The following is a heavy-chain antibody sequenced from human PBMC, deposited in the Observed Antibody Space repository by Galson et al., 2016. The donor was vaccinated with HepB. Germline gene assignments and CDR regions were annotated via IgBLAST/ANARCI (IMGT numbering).Heavy chain of an antibody. CDR3: ARGRRQLVGEYYYYGMDV. Sequence: SLRLSCAASGFTFSSYGMHWVRQAPGKGLEWVAVIWYDGSNKYYADSVKGRFTISRDNSKNTLYVQMNSLRAEDTAVYYCARGRRQLVGEYYYYGMDVWGKGTTVTVSS. CDR2: IWYDGSNK. V-gene: IGHV3-33*01. D-gene: IGHD6-13*01. CDR1: GFTFSSYG. J-gene: IGHJ6*04.